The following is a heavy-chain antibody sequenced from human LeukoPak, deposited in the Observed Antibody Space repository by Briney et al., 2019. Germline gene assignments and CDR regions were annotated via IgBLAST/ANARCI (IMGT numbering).Heavy chain of an antibody. CDR2: ITSSSSYI. CDR3: AGGLWYASGSDY. D-gene: IGHD3-10*01. J-gene: IGHJ4*02. CDR1: GFTFNTYS. V-gene: IGHV3-21*01. Sequence: GGPLRLSCAASGFTFNTYSMNWVRQAPGKGLEWVSSITSSSSYIYYADSVKGRFTISRDNAKNSLYLQMNSLRAEDTAVYYCAGGLWYASGSDYWGQGTLVTVSS.